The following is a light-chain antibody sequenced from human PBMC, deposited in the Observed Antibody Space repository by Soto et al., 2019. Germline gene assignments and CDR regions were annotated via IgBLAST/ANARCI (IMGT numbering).Light chain of an antibody. CDR3: SSYTGDNTHV. CDR1: SSDVGGYNY. V-gene: IGLV2-14*01. CDR2: EVS. Sequence: QSVLTQPASVSGSPGQSITISCTGTSSDVGGYNYVSGYQLHPGKAPKLMVYEVSNRPSGVSNRFSGSKSGNTASLTISGLQAEDEADYYCSSYTGDNTHVFGSGTKVTVL. J-gene: IGLJ1*01.